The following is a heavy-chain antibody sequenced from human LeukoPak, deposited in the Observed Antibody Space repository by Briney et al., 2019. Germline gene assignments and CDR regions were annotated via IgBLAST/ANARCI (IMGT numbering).Heavy chain of an antibody. V-gene: IGHV1-18*01. J-gene: IGHJ5*02. Sequence: GASVKVSCKAVGYTFSNFGISWVRQAPGQGLEWMGWISGYNGETNYAQKFQGRVTTTTDTSANTAYMEVRSLRSDDTAVYYCARDYEIAVRYDCFDPWGQGTLVIVSS. D-gene: IGHD6-6*01. CDR2: ISGYNGET. CDR1: GYTFSNFG. CDR3: ARDYEIAVRYDCFDP.